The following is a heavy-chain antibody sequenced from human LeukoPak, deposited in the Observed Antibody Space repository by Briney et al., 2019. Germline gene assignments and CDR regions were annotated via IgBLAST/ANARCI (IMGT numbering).Heavy chain of an antibody. CDR3: ARDRSGSYSRYYYYGMDV. CDR2: IGGSGGNT. J-gene: IGHJ6*02. D-gene: IGHD1-26*01. CDR1: GFIFSSYS. V-gene: IGHV3-23*01. Sequence: GGSLRLSCAASGFIFSSYSMSWVRQAPGKGLEWVSAIGGSGGNTYYADSVKGRFTISRDNSKNTLYLQMNSLRAEDTAVYYCARDRSGSYSRYYYYGMDVWGQGTTVTVSS.